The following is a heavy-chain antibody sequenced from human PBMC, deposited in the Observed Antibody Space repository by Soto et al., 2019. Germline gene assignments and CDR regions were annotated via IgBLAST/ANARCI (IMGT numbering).Heavy chain of an antibody. V-gene: IGHV4-31*11. CDR3: ARWVEVSLDYFDS. J-gene: IGHJ4*02. CDR2: IYHSGRT. Sequence: PSETLSLTCAVSGGSISSGGYSWSWVRQNPGKGLEWIGHIYHSGRTYYNPSLKSRVTISVDTSMNQFSLNLSSMTAADTAVYYCARWVEVSLDYFDSWGQGTLVTVS. D-gene: IGHD2-15*01. CDR1: GGSISSGGYS.